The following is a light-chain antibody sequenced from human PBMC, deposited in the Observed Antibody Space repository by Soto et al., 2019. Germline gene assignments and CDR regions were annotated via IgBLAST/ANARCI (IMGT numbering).Light chain of an antibody. V-gene: IGKV1-33*01. CDR3: QQDDKLPDT. CDR1: QDISNY. Sequence: QLTQYLSSLSASVGARVTITCQASQDISNYLNCHQQKPGKTPRRLIYDAANLKTGVPSRVMGTVSCTDFTFTISGLQPEDIETYYCQQDDKLPDTFGQVTKLDIK. J-gene: IGKJ2*01. CDR2: DAA.